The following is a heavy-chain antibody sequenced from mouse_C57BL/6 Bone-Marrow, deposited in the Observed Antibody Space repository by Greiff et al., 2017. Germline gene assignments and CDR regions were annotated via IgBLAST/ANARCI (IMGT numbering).Heavy chain of an antibody. CDR3: AKQLRLRAWFAY. Sequence: EVQLQQSGPELVKPGASVKISCKASGYTFTDYYMNWVKQSHGKSLEWIGDINPNNGGTSYNQKFKGKATLTVDKSSSTAYMELRSLTSEDSAVYYCAKQLRLRAWFAYWGQGTLVTVSA. CDR1: GYTFTDYY. D-gene: IGHD3-2*02. J-gene: IGHJ3*01. CDR2: INPNNGGT. V-gene: IGHV1-26*01.